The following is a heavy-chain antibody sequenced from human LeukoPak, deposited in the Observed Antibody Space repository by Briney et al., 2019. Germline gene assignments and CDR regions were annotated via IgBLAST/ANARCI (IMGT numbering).Heavy chain of an antibody. Sequence: GGSLRLSCAASGFTFSSYGMHWVRQAPGKGLEWVAFIRYDGSNKYYADSVKGRFTISRDNSKNTLYLQMNSLRAEDTAVYYCGKGAVQYCSSTSCSSHSFDYWGQGTLVTVSS. CDR2: IRYDGSNK. V-gene: IGHV3-30*02. CDR1: GFTFSSYG. J-gene: IGHJ4*02. CDR3: GKGAVQYCSSTSCSSHSFDY. D-gene: IGHD2-2*01.